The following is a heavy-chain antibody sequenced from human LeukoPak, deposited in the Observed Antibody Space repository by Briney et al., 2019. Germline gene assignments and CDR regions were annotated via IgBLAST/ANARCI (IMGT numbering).Heavy chain of an antibody. CDR2: INSDGSTT. Sequence: GGSLRLSCASSGFTFSSHAMSWVRQAPGKGLEWVSRINSDGSTTRYADSVKGRFTISRDNAKNTMYLQMNSLRAEDTAVYYCARENFYGMDVWGQGTTVTVSS. CDR3: ARENFYGMDV. V-gene: IGHV3-74*01. J-gene: IGHJ6*02. CDR1: GFTFSSHA.